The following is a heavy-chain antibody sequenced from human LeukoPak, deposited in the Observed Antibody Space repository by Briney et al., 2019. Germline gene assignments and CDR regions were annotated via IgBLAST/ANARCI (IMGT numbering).Heavy chain of an antibody. Sequence: GGSRRLSCAASGFTFSSYAMSWVRQAPGKGLEWVSGISGSGSSTYYADSVKGRFTISRDNSKNTLYLQMNSLRAEDTAVYYCAKDWATMVRGVDYWGQGTLVTVSS. D-gene: IGHD3-10*01. J-gene: IGHJ4*02. CDR1: GFTFSSYA. CDR3: AKDWATMVRGVDY. V-gene: IGHV3-23*01. CDR2: ISGSGSST.